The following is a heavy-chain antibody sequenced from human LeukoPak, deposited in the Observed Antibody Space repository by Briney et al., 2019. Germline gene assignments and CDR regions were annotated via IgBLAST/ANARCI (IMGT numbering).Heavy chain of an antibody. CDR3: AKGGGVYGDFIDY. V-gene: IGHV3-23*01. D-gene: IGHD4-17*01. Sequence: GGSLRLSCAASGFTFSSYAMSWVRQAPGKGLEWVSAISGSGGSTYYADSVKGRFTISRDNSKNTLHLQMNSLRAEDTAVYYCAKGGGVYGDFIDYWGQGTLVTVSS. J-gene: IGHJ4*02. CDR1: GFTFSSYA. CDR2: ISGSGGST.